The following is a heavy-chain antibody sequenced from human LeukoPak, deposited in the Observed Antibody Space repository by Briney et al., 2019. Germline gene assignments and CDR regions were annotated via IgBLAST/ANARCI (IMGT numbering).Heavy chain of an antibody. V-gene: IGHV3-53*01. CDR3: ARPGYDILTGYSIPFDY. Sequence: GGSLRLSCAASGFTVSRNYMSWVRQAPGKGLEWVSVIYSGGTTYYADSVKGRFTISRDNSKNTLYLQMNSLRAEDTAVYYCARPGYDILTGYSIPFDYWGQGTLVTVSS. D-gene: IGHD3-9*01. CDR2: IYSGGTT. J-gene: IGHJ4*02. CDR1: GFTVSRNY.